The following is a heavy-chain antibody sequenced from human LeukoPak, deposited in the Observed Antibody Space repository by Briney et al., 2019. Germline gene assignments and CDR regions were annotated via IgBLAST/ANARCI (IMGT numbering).Heavy chain of an antibody. V-gene: IGHV4-4*07. D-gene: IGHD2-8*01. CDR1: GGSLSSYY. CDR2: IYTSGST. Sequence: SETLSLTCTVSGGSLSSYYWSWIRQPAGKGLEWIGRIYTSGSTNYNPSLKSRVTMSVDTSKNQFSLKLSSVTAADTAVYYCAREVMVYTIPLNYYYYLDVWGRGTTVTVSS. CDR3: AREVMVYTIPLNYYYYLDV. J-gene: IGHJ6*03.